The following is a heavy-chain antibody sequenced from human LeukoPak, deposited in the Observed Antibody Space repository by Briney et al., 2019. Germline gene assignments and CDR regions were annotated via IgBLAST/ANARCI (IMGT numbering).Heavy chain of an antibody. Sequence: PGGSLRLSCAASGFTFSSYAMSWVRQAPGKGLEWVSAISGSGGSTYYADSVKGRFTISRDNSKNTLYLQMNSLSAEDTAVYYCATPKTPMTTVTTDFDYWGQGTLVTVSS. CDR3: ATPKTPMTTVTTDFDY. D-gene: IGHD4-11*01. J-gene: IGHJ4*02. CDR2: ISGSGGST. V-gene: IGHV3-23*01. CDR1: GFTFSSYA.